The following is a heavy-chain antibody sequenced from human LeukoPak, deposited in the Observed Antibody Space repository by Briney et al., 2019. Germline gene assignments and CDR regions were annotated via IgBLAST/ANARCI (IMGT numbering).Heavy chain of an antibody. CDR3: ARDKRTVTTLDY. CDR2: INPNSGGT. V-gene: IGHV1-2*02. Sequence: LGASVKVSCKASGYTFTGYYMHWVRQAPGQGLEWMGWINPNSGGTNYAQKFQGRVTMTRDTSISTAYMELSRLRSDDAAVYYCARDKRTVTTLDYWGQGTLVTVSS. J-gene: IGHJ4*02. CDR1: GYTFTGYY. D-gene: IGHD4-11*01.